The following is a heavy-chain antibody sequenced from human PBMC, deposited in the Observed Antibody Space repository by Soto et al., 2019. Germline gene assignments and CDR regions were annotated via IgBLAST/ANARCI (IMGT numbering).Heavy chain of an antibody. J-gene: IGHJ4*02. Sequence: GSPRPSLAAPGFPLRSYALPWGRQAPGKGLEWVAVISYDGSNKYYADSVKGRFTISRDNSKNTLYLQMNSLRAEDTAVYYCARDGELHFDYWGQGTLVTVSS. CDR2: ISYDGSNK. D-gene: IGHD1-26*01. CDR1: GFPLRSYA. CDR3: ARDGELHFDY. V-gene: IGHV3-30-3*01.